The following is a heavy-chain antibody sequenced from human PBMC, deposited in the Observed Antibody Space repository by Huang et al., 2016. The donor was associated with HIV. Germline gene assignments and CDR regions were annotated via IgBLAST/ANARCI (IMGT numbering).Heavy chain of an antibody. CDR3: ASQHIGAAATWF. CDR1: GDFISSTNYY. Sequence: QLQLQESGPGQVKPSETLSLTCTVSGDFISSTNYYWGWIRQSPGKGLEWVGSVYKRGSTNYIPSLKSRVTLSVDTSRNQFSLRLNSVTAADTAVYYCASQHIGAAATWFWGRGTQVAVSS. V-gene: IGHV4-39*01. D-gene: IGHD6-13*01. CDR2: VYKRGST. J-gene: IGHJ4*02.